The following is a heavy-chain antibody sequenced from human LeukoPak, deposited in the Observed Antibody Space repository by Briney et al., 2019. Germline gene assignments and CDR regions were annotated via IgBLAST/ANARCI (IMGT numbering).Heavy chain of an antibody. Sequence: GGSLRLSCAASGFTFSSYGMHWVRQAPGKGLEWVAVISYDGSNEYYADSVKGRFTISRDNSKNTLYLQMNSLRAEDTAVYYCAKSGGYSSSWYFDYWGQGTLVTVSS. D-gene: IGHD6-13*01. CDR1: GFTFSSYG. V-gene: IGHV3-30*18. CDR2: ISYDGSNE. CDR3: AKSGGYSSSWYFDY. J-gene: IGHJ4*02.